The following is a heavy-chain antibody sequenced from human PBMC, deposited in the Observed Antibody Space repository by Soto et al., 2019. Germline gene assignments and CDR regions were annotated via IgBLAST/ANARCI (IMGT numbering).Heavy chain of an antibody. Sequence: EVQLVESGGGLVQPGGSLRLSCAVSGFTFSSFWMHWVRQAPGEGLVWVSRINTDGNSTSYADSVKGRFTISRDNAKNTLYLQMNSLRVEDTAMYYCAKRGVDTFGFSYWGQGTLVTVSS. V-gene: IGHV3-74*01. CDR2: INTDGNST. CDR1: GFTFSSFW. CDR3: AKRGVDTFGFSY. J-gene: IGHJ4*02. D-gene: IGHD3-10*01.